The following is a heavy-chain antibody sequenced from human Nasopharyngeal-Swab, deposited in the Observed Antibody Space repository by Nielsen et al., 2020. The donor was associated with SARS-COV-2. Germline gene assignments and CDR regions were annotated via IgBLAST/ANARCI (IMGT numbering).Heavy chain of an antibody. D-gene: IGHD5-18*01. J-gene: IGHJ4*02. Sequence: VRQAPGKGLEWVAVISYDGSNKYYADSVKGRFTIPRDNSKNTLYLQMNSLRAEDTAVYYCARTLVGGYSYGFIDWGQGTLVTVSS. CDR2: ISYDGSNK. V-gene: IGHV3-30-3*01. CDR3: ARTLVGGYSYGFID.